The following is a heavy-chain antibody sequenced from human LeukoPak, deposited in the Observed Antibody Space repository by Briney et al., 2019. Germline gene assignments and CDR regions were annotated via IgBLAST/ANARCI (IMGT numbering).Heavy chain of an antibody. CDR3: ARESKGVSLFWDTAMVANWFDP. D-gene: IGHD5-18*01. CDR2: ISSSGSTI. Sequence: KTGGSLRLSCAASGFTFSDYYMSWIRQAPGKGLEWVSYISSSGSTIYYADSVKGRFTISRDNAKNSLYLQMNSLRAEDTAVYYCARESKGVSLFWDTAMVANWFDPWGQGTLVTVSS. V-gene: IGHV3-11*01. J-gene: IGHJ5*02. CDR1: GFTFSDYY.